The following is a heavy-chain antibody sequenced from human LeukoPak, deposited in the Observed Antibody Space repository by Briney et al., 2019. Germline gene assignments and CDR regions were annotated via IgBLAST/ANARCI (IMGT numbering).Heavy chain of an antibody. Sequence: ASVKVSCKASGYTFTGYYMHWVRQAPGQGLEWVGWINPNSGGTNYAQKFQGRVTMTRDTSISTAYMELSRLRSDDTAVYYCARDTVPGGDYVGYCYYYGMDVWGQGTTVTVSS. CDR2: INPNSGGT. CDR3: ARDTVPGGDYVGYCYYYGMDV. V-gene: IGHV1-2*02. D-gene: IGHD4-17*01. J-gene: IGHJ6*02. CDR1: GYTFTGYY.